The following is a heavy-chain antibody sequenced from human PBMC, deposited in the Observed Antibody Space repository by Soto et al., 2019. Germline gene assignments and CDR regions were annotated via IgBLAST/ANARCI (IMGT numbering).Heavy chain of an antibody. CDR2: IDWDDDK. V-gene: IGHV2-70*11. CDR3: ARIGRHENWFDP. CDR1: GFSLSTSGMC. J-gene: IGHJ5*02. Sequence: GSGPTLVNPTQTLTLTCTFSGFSLSTSGMCVSWIRQPPGKALEWLARIDWDDDKYYSTSLKTRLTISKDTSKNQVVLTMTNMDPVDTATYYCARIGRHENWFDPWGKGTLVTGSS.